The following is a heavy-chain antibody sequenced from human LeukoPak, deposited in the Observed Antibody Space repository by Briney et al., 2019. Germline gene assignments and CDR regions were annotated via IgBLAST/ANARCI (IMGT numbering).Heavy chain of an antibody. Sequence: GGSLRLSCAASGFTVSSNYMSWVRQAPGKGLEWVSVIYSGGSTYYADSVKGRFTISRDNSKNTLYLQMNSLRAEDTAVYYCARSSGEQPPFDLWGQGTLVTVSS. D-gene: IGHD1-26*01. CDR3: ARSSGEQPPFDL. J-gene: IGHJ5*02. V-gene: IGHV3-66*01. CDR1: GFTVSSNY. CDR2: IYSGGST.